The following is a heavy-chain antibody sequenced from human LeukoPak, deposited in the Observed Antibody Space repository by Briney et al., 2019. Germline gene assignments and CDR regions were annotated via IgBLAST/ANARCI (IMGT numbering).Heavy chain of an antibody. CDR1: GYSFNAYY. Sequence: GESLKISCKGSGYSFNAYYIAWVRQMPGKDLEWMGAIYPGDSDTTYSPSLQGQVTISADKSISTAYLQWSSLKASDTAMYYCARLVSDDFWSGYRDHDAFDIWGQGTMVTVSS. CDR2: IYPGDSDT. CDR3: ARLVSDDFWSGYRDHDAFDI. V-gene: IGHV5-51*01. J-gene: IGHJ3*02. D-gene: IGHD3-3*01.